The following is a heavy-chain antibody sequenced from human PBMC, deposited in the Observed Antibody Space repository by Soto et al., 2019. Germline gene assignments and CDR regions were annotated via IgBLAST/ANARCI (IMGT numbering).Heavy chain of an antibody. V-gene: IGHV1-18*01. J-gene: IGHJ6*02. CDR1: GYTFTNYG. CDR3: AREGQAPYYYYGMDV. CDR2: ISGYNGNT. Sequence: QVQVVQSGDEVKKPGASVKVSCKASGYTFTNYGFSWVRQAPGQGLEWMGWISGYNGNTKYAEKFQGRVTMTTDTATTTAHMELRSLRSDDTAVKYCAREGQAPYYYYGMDVWGQGTAVTVSS.